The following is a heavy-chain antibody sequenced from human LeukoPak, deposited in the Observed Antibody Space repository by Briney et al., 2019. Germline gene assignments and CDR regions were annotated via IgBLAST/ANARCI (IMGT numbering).Heavy chain of an antibody. J-gene: IGHJ3*02. V-gene: IGHV3-30-3*01. D-gene: IGHD3-10*01. CDR1: VFTFKTYV. CDR3: ARERQDTIVHSGAFDI. Sequence: SLILSCGESVFTFKTYVLRWGRHTPDKGLEWVAVIASDGSHTFYVESVKVRFTISRDNSKNTLYLQMNSLRAEDTAVYFCARERQDTIVHSGAFDIWGQGTMVTVSS. CDR2: IASDGSHT.